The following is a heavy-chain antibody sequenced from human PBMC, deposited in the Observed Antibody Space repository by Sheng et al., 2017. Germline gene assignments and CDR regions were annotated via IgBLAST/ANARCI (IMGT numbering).Heavy chain of an antibody. Sequence: QVQLVQSGAEVKKPGSSVKVSCKTSGGTFNSYTITWVRQAPGQGLEWMGRIIPLLGTANYAQMFQGRVKITADKSTSTVYMELSGLRPEDTAMYYCARDRQNPLKYYDSSGDYYFGNWGQGTMVTVSS. CDR2: IIPLLGTA. D-gene: IGHD3-22*01. CDR3: ARDRQNPLKYYDSSGDYYFGN. CDR1: GGTFNSYT. V-gene: IGHV1-69*08. J-gene: IGHJ4*02.